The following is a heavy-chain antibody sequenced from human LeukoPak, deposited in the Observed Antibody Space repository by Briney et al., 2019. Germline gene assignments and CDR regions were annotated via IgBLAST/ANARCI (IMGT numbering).Heavy chain of an antibody. V-gene: IGHV1-2*02. CDR1: GYTFTSYD. J-gene: IGHJ6*02. CDR2: INPNSGGT. CDR3: ASSLGGDYYYGMDV. Sequence: ASVKVSCKASGYTFTSYDINWVRQATGQGLEWMGWINPNSGGTNYAQKFQGRVTMTRDTSISTAYMELSRLRSDDTAVYYCASSLGGDYYYGMDVWGQGTTVTVSS. D-gene: IGHD3-16*01.